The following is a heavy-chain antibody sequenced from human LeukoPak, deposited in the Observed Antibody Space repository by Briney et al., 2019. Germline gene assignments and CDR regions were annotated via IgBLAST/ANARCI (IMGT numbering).Heavy chain of an antibody. CDR3: ARDSWIAAAGTGFWDAFDI. D-gene: IGHD6-13*01. CDR1: GFTFSNYN. V-gene: IGHV3-30*02. Sequence: GGSLRLSCAASGFTFSNYNFHWVRQAPGKGLEWVTFIQYDGNNKYYADSVKGRFTISRDNSKNTLYLEMNSLTTEDTALYYCARDSWIAAAGTGFWDAFDIWGQGTMVTVSS. CDR2: IQYDGNNK. J-gene: IGHJ3*02.